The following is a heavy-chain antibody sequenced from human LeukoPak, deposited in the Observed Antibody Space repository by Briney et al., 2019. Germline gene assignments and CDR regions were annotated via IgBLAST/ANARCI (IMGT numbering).Heavy chain of an antibody. Sequence: KPSETLSLTCAVYGGSFSGYYWSWIRQPPGKGLEWIGEINHSGSTNYNPSLKSRVTISVDTSKYQFSLKLSSVTAADTAVYYCARYGGNSVASFDYWGQGTLVTVSS. V-gene: IGHV4-34*01. CDR1: GGSFSGYY. D-gene: IGHD4-23*01. CDR3: ARYGGNSVASFDY. CDR2: INHSGST. J-gene: IGHJ4*02.